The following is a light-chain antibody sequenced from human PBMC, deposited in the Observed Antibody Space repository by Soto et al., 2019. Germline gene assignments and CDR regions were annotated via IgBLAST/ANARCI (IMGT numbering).Light chain of an antibody. CDR2: KAS. J-gene: IGKJ1*01. Sequence: DIQMTQSPSTLSGSVGDRVTITCRASKTISSWLAWYQQKPGKAPKLLIYKASTLKSGVPSRFSGSGSGTEFTLTISSLQPDDLATYYCQHYNSYSEAVGQGTKVDI. V-gene: IGKV1-5*03. CDR3: QHYNSYSEA. CDR1: KTISSW.